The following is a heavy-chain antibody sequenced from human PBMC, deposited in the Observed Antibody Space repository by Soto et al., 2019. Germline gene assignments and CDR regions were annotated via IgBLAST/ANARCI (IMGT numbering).Heavy chain of an antibody. D-gene: IGHD3-22*01. CDR3: ARDHYYDSSGYYDWFDP. V-gene: IGHV4-30-4*01. Sequence: SETLSLTCTVSGGSISSGDYYWSWSRQPPGKGLEWIGYIYYSGSTYYNPSLKSRVTISVDTSKNQFSLKLSSVTAADTAVYYCARDHYYDSSGYYDWFDPWGQGTLVTVSS. J-gene: IGHJ5*02. CDR1: GGSISSGDYY. CDR2: IYYSGST.